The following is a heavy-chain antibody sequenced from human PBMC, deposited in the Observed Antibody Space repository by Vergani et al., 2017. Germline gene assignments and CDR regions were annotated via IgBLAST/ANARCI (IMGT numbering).Heavy chain of an antibody. CDR1: GYTFTSYA. Sequence: QVQLVQSGAEVKKPGASVKVSCKASGYTFTSYAMHWVRQAPGQRLEWLGWINAGNGNTKYSQKFQGRVTITRDTSASTAYMELSSLRSEDTAVYYCARNRVTVTTVGYNWFDPWGQGTLVTVSA. CDR2: INAGNGNT. CDR3: ARNRVTVTTVGYNWFDP. D-gene: IGHD4-11*01. J-gene: IGHJ5*02. V-gene: IGHV1-3*01.